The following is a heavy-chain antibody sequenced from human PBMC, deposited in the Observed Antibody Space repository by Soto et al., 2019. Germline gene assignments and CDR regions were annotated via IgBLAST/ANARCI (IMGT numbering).Heavy chain of an antibody. J-gene: IGHJ4*02. Sequence: SETLSLTCTVSGGSIRSSDYYWSWIRQPPGKGLEWIGYIYYSESAYYNPSLKSRVAISLDTSKNQFSLTLNSVTAADTAEYRGTYPFDYWGQGTLVTVSS. CDR3: TYPFDY. D-gene: IGHD1-26*01. CDR1: GGSIRSSDYY. V-gene: IGHV4-30-4*01. CDR2: IYYSESA.